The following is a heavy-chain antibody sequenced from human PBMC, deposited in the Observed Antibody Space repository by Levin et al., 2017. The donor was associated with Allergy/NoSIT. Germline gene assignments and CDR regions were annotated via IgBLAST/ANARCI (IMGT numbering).Heavy chain of an antibody. D-gene: IGHD3-10*01. J-gene: IGHJ4*02. Sequence: GESLKISCAASGFTFSSYAMSWVRQAPGRGLEWVSVISGDGDTTYSADSVKGRFTISRDNSNNTLYLLMNSLRAEDTAVYYCAKVPRFMGRANTDHYFDFWGQGTLVTVSS. CDR1: GFTFSSYA. CDR2: ISGDGDTT. CDR3: AKVPRFMGRANTDHYFDF. V-gene: IGHV3-23*01.